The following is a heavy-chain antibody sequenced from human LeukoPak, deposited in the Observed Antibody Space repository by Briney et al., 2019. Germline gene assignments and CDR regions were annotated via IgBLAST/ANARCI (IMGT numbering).Heavy chain of an antibody. D-gene: IGHD3-22*01. V-gene: IGHV4-59*01. J-gene: IGHJ5*02. CDR3: ARHRYYYDSSGYYYQP. Sequence: SETLSLTCTVTGGSISSYYWSWIRQPPGKGLEWIGYIYYSGSTNYNPSLKSRVTISVDTSKNQFSLKLSSVTAADTAVYYCARHRYYYDSSGYYYQPWGQGTLVTVSS. CDR1: GGSISSYY. CDR2: IYYSGST.